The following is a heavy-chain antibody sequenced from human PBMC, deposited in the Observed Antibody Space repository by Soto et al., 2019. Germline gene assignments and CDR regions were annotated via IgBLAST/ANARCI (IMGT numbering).Heavy chain of an antibody. D-gene: IGHD6-19*01. CDR1: GFTFSSNA. CDR3: AKSVGSGWSKSDY. Sequence: EVQLLESGGGLVQPGASLRLSCAASGFTFSSNAMSWVRQTPGKGLEWVSAITSTGGSTYYADSVKGWFTISRDNSKNTLFLQMNSLRAEDTAIYYCAKSVGSGWSKSDYWGQGTLVTVSS. V-gene: IGHV3-23*01. CDR2: ITSTGGST. J-gene: IGHJ4*02.